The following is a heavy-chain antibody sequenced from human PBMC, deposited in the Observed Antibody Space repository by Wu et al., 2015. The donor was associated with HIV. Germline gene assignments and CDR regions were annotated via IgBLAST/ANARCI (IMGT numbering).Heavy chain of an antibody. CDR1: GYTFTDYY. Sequence: QVQLVQSGAEVKKPGASVKVSCQASGYTFTDYYIHWVRQAPGQGLEWMGWINPTSGGTNSAQKFQGRVTLTGDTSIGTAYMELRRLTSDDTAVYYCVRGDYANYDFWSAYPSYWGQGTLVTVSS. J-gene: IGHJ4*02. CDR2: INPTSGGT. V-gene: IGHV1-2*02. CDR3: VRGDYANYDFWSAYPSY. D-gene: IGHD3-3*01.